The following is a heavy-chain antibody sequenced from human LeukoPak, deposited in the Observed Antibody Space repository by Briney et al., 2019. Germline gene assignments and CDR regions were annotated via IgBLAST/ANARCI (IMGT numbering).Heavy chain of an antibody. CDR1: GGSISSSNW. D-gene: IGHD3-10*01. Sequence: SETLSLTCAVSGGSISSSNWWRWVRQPPGKGLEWIGEINHSGSTNYNPSLKSRVTISVDTSKNQFSLKLSSVTAADTAVYYCARLKLLWFGELRFFDYWGQGTLVTVSS. CDR3: ARLKLLWFGELRFFDY. J-gene: IGHJ4*02. V-gene: IGHV4-4*02. CDR2: INHSGST.